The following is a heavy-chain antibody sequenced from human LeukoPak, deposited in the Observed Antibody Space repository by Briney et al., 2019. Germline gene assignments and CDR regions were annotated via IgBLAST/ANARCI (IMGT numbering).Heavy chain of an antibody. D-gene: IGHD2-15*01. J-gene: IGHJ5*02. V-gene: IGHV1-2*02. Sequence: ASVKVSFKASGYTFTGYYMHWVRQAPGQGLEWMGWINPNSGGTNYAQKFQGGVTMTRDTTISTAYMELSRLRSDDTGVYYCARDSSGGSWYWFDPWGQGTLVTVSS. CDR1: GYTFTGYY. CDR3: ARDSSGGSWYWFDP. CDR2: INPNSGGT.